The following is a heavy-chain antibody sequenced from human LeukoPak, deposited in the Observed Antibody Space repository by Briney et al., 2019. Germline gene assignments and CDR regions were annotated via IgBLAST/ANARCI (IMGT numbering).Heavy chain of an antibody. J-gene: IGHJ6*02. Sequence: GGSSRLSWAGFGLRFSRYYMSWVGQAPGKGLEGVALINPDGNERDYVDSVKGRFTISRDNARNSLYLQRDSLRDDDTAMYFCTRDLAAVPGPRMDVWGQGNTVTVSS. CDR2: INPDGNER. V-gene: IGHV3-7*03. CDR3: TRDLAAVPGPRMDV. CDR1: GLRFSRYY. D-gene: IGHD6-19*01.